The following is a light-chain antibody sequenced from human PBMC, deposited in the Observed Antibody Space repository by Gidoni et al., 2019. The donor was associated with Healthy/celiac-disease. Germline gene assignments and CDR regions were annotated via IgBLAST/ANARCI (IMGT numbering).Light chain of an antibody. J-gene: IGLJ2*01. V-gene: IGLV2-14*01. CDR2: EVS. CDR1: SSYVGGYNY. CDR3: SSYTSSSTLV. Sequence: QSALTQPASVSGSPGQSITISCTGTSSYVGGYNYVSWYQQPPGKAPKLMIYEVSTRPSGVSNRFSGSKSGNTASLTISGLQAEDEADYYCSSYTSSSTLVFGGGTKLTVL.